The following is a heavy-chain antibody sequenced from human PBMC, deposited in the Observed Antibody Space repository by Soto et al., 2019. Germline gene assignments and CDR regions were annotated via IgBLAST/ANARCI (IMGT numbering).Heavy chain of an antibody. J-gene: IGHJ4*02. Sequence: PGEALKISCKGSGYSFTSYWIGWVRQMPGKGLEWMGIIYPGDSDTRYSPSFQGQVTISADKSISTAYLQWSSLRASDTAMYYCVRQSDYGGNPPGYSGQGTPVPVSA. CDR2: IYPGDSDT. D-gene: IGHD4-17*01. CDR3: VRQSDYGGNPPGY. V-gene: IGHV5-51*01. CDR1: GYSFTSYW.